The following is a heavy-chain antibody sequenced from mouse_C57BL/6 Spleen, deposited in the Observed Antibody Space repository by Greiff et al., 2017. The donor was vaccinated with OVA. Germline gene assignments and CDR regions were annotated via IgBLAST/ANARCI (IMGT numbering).Heavy chain of an antibody. V-gene: IGHV1-74*01. Sequence: QVQLKQPGAELVKPGASVKVSCKASGYTFTSYWMHWVKQRPGQGLEWIGRIHPSDSDTNYNQKFKGKATLTIDKSSSTAYMQLSSLTSEDSAVYYCAIEGYPSPFAYWGQGTLVTVSA. CDR2: IHPSDSDT. D-gene: IGHD3-1*01. J-gene: IGHJ3*01. CDR3: AIEGYPSPFAY. CDR1: GYTFTSYW.